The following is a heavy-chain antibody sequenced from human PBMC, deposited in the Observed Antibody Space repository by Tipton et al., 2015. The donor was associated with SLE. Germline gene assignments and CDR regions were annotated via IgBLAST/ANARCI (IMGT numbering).Heavy chain of an antibody. Sequence: QLVQSGAEVKKPGESLKISCKGSGYSFTSYWIGWVRQMPGKGLEWMGIINPSGGSTSYAQKFQGRVTMNRDTSTSTVYMELSSLRSEDTAVYYCARGSGSSASTLKYWGQGTLVTVSS. J-gene: IGHJ4*02. CDR1: GYSFTSYW. CDR2: INPSGGST. D-gene: IGHD6-6*01. V-gene: IGHV1-46*01. CDR3: ARGSGSSASTLKY.